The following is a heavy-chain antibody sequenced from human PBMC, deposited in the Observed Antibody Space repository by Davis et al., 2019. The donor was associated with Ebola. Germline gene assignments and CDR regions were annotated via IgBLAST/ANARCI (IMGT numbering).Heavy chain of an antibody. D-gene: IGHD4-11*01. Sequence: PAGSLRLSCAASGFTFSSFGMHWVRQAPGKGLEWVAVISYDGSRRYYADSVKGRFTISRDNSKNTMYLQMNSLRAEETAVYSCARDEVYTNYGSRFDFWGQGTLVAVSS. V-gene: IGHV3-30*19. CDR1: GFTFSSFG. J-gene: IGHJ4*02. CDR2: ISYDGSRR. CDR3: ARDEVYTNYGSRFDF.